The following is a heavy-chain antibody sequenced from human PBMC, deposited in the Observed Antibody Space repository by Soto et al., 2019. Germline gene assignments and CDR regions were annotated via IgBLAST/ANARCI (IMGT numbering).Heavy chain of an antibody. J-gene: IGHJ5*02. CDR2: IRTKPNSYAT. V-gene: IGHV3-73*01. Sequence: EVQLVESGGGLVQPGGSLDLSCATSGFDFSGSAMHWVRQASGRGLEWLGRIRTKPNSYATIYAASGKDRITILRDDSKRMVYVHMSGLKTEDTAVYYCARPISSGWFDPCGQGTLVSVTS. CDR3: ARPISSGWFDP. D-gene: IGHD6-19*01. CDR1: GFDFSGSA.